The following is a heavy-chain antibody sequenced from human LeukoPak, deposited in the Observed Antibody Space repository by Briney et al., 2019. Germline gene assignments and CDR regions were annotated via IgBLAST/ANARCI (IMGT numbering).Heavy chain of an antibody. Sequence: GGSLRLSCAASGFTVSSNYMSWVRQAPGKGLEWVSVIYSGGGTYYADSVKGRFTISRDNSKNTLYLQMNSLRAEDTTVYYCARDSSGWLEGMDVWGQGTTVTVSS. CDR3: ARDSSGWLEGMDV. CDR2: IYSGGGT. V-gene: IGHV3-66*01. J-gene: IGHJ6*02. CDR1: GFTVSSNY. D-gene: IGHD6-19*01.